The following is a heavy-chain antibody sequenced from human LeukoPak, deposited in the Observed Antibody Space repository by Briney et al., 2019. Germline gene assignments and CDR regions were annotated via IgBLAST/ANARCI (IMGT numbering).Heavy chain of an antibody. J-gene: IGHJ4*02. CDR3: ARWVVPAASFDY. CDR1: GGSISSSSYY. D-gene: IGHD2-2*01. Sequence: SETLSLTCTVSGGSISSSSYYWGWIRQPPGKGLEWIGSIYYSGSTYYNPSLKSRVTISVDTSKNQFSLKLSSVTAADTAVYYCARWVVPAASFDYWGQGTLVTVSS. V-gene: IGHV4-39*01. CDR2: IYYSGST.